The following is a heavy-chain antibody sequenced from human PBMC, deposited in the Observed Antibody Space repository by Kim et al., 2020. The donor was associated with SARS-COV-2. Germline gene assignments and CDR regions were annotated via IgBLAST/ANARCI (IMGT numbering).Heavy chain of an antibody. CDR1: GFTFSSYW. J-gene: IGHJ6*02. Sequence: GGSLRLSCAASGFTFSSYWMSWVRQAPGKGLEWVANIKQDGSEKYYVDSVKGRFTISRDNAKNSLYLQMNSLRAEDTAVYYSAREAHGYFDWLTYMDVWGQGTTVTVSS. CDR3: AREAHGYFDWLTYMDV. D-gene: IGHD3-9*01. CDR2: IKQDGSEK. V-gene: IGHV3-7*01.